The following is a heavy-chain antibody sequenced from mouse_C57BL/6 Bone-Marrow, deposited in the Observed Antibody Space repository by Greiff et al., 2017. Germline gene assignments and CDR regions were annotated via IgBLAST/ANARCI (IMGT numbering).Heavy chain of an antibody. CDR3: ARQATAWFAY. CDR2: INSDGGSP. V-gene: IGHV5-2*01. J-gene: IGHJ3*01. Sequence: EVPGVESGGGLVQPGESLKLSCESNEYEFPSHDMSWVRKTPEKRLELVAAINSDGGSPYYPDTMERRFIISRDNTKKTLYLQLSSLRSEDTAVYYCARQATAWFAYWGQGTLVTVSA. CDR1: EYEFPSHD.